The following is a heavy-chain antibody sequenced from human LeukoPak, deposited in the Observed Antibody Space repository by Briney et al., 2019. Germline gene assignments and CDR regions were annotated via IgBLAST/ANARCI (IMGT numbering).Heavy chain of an antibody. CDR2: ISLRGRT. D-gene: IGHD2-15*01. Sequence: PSETLSLTCGVSGGSITTTNFWSWVRQPPGGGLEWIGEISLRGRTQYNPSLKSRVTISVDTSKNQFSLNLSSVTAADTAVYYCAREPGYCSGGSCYGGWFDPWGQGTLVTVSS. J-gene: IGHJ5*02. CDR1: GGSITTTNF. V-gene: IGHV4-4*02. CDR3: AREPGYCSGGSCYGGWFDP.